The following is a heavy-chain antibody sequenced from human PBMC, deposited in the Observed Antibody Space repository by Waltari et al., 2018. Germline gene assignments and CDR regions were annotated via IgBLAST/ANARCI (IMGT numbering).Heavy chain of an antibody. J-gene: IGHJ4*02. CDR1: GFNFVSYA. V-gene: IGHV3-23*01. Sequence: EEHLLESGGGLAQPGGSMRLHCAASGFNFVSYAMSWVRQAPGKGLEWVSGISDSGVITKYADSVKGRFTVSRDNSRNTLYLEMNSLRAEDTAVYYCAKELTRNCFDAWGQGTLVTVSS. CDR2: ISDSGVIT. D-gene: IGHD2-2*01. CDR3: AKELTRNCFDA.